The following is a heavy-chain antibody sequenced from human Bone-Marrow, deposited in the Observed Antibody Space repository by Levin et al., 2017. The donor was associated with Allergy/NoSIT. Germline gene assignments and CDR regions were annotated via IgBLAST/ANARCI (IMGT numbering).Heavy chain of an antibody. CDR3: ARRSIYYYGSGSTNFDY. Sequence: VASVKVSCKGSGYSFTSYWIGWVRQMPGKGLEWMGIIYPGDSDTRYSPSFQGQVTISADKSISTAYLQWSSLKASDTAMYYCARRSIYYYGSGSTNFDYWGQGTLVTVSS. CDR2: IYPGDSDT. CDR1: GYSFTSYW. D-gene: IGHD3-10*01. J-gene: IGHJ4*02. V-gene: IGHV5-51*01.